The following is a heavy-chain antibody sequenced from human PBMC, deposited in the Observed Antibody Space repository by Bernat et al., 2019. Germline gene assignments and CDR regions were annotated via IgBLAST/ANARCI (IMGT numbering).Heavy chain of an antibody. CDR2: ISSSSSDT. J-gene: IGHJ6*03. Sequence: QVQLVESGGGLVKPGGSLRLSCAASRFTFSDYYISLIRQAPGKGLDWVSHISSSSSDTNYADSVKGRFTISRDNTKNSLYLQMNGLRAEDTAVYYCARCTSTIAPYMDVWGKGTTVTVS. V-gene: IGHV3-11*05. CDR1: RFTFSDYY. CDR3: ARCTSTIAPYMDV. D-gene: IGHD3-10*01.